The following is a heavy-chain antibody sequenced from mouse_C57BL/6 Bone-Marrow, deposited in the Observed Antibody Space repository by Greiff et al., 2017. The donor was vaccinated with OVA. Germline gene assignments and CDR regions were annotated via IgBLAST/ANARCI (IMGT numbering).Heavy chain of an antibody. CDR1: GYTFTSYW. J-gene: IGHJ1*03. CDR2: IDPNSGGT. D-gene: IGHD1-1*01. V-gene: IGHV1-72*01. Sequence: QVQLKQPGAELVKPGASVKLSCKASGYTFTSYWMHWVKQRPGRGLEWIGRIDPNSGGTKYNEKFKSKATLTVDKPSSTAYMQLSSLTSEDSAVYYCASLYYYGSSHWYFDVWGTGTTVTVSS. CDR3: ASLYYYGSSHWYFDV.